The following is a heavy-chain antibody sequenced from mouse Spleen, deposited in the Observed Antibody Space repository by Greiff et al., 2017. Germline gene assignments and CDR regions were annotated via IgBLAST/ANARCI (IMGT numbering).Heavy chain of an antibody. CDR2: INPYNGGT. V-gene: IGHV1-19*01. J-gene: IGHJ2*01. D-gene: IGHD1-1*01. Sequence: VQLKESGPVLVKPGASVKMSCKASGYTFTDYYMNWVKQSHGKSLEWIGVINPYNGGTSYNQKFKGKATLTVDKSSSTAYMELNSLTSEDSAVYYCARGDITTVVAPYFDYWGQGTTLTVSS. CDR1: GYTFTDYY. CDR3: ARGDITTVVAPYFDY.